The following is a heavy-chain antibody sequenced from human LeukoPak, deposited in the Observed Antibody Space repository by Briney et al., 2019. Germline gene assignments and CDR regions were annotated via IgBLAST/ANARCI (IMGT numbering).Heavy chain of an antibody. Sequence: GGSLRLSCAASGFTFSGYIMNWVRQAPGKGLEWVSFIGTSGNTIYYADSVKGRFTVSRDNAKNSLYLQMNSLRAEDTAVYYCAREARVGGALQYWGQGTLVTVSS. V-gene: IGHV3-48*01. CDR1: GFTFSGYI. J-gene: IGHJ4*02. CDR3: AREARVGGALQY. D-gene: IGHD1-26*01. CDR2: IGTSGNTI.